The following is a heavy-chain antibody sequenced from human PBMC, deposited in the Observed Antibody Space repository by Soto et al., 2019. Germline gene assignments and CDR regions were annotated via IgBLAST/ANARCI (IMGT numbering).Heavy chain of an antibody. CDR2: ISGSGGST. V-gene: IGHV3-23*01. J-gene: IGHJ4*02. Sequence: GGSLRLSCAASGFTFSSYAMSWVRLAPGKGLEWVSAISGSGGSTYYADSVKGRFTISRDNSKNTLYLQMNSLRAEDTAVYYCAKVATYYYGSGSTYYFDYWGQGTLVTVSS. D-gene: IGHD3-10*01. CDR1: GFTFSSYA. CDR3: AKVATYYYGSGSTYYFDY.